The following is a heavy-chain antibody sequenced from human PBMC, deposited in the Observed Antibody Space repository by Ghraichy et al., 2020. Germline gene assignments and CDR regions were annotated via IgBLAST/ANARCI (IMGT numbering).Heavy chain of an antibody. CDR3: AKGGYCSGGSHCTMDV. V-gene: IGHV3-23*01. CDR2: ISGSGGGT. Sequence: GGSLRLCCSASGFTFSSYAMSWVRQAPGKGLEWVSVISGSGGGTYYADSVKGRFTISRDNSKNTLCLQINSLRAEDTAVYYCAKGGYCSGGSHCTMDVWGQGTTVTVSS. D-gene: IGHD2-15*01. CDR1: GFTFSSYA. J-gene: IGHJ6*02.